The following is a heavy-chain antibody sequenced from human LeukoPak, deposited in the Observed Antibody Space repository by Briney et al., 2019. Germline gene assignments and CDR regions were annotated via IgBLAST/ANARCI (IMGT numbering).Heavy chain of an antibody. CDR1: GYTVTSSD. CDR2: MNPNSGNT. Sequence: SVKLSCTASGYTVTSSDTNWGRQATRHRLEWRGWMNPNSGNTGYAQKFQGRVTMTRNTSISTAYMELSSLRSEDTAVYYCAKGGMYGGYVWFDPWGQGTLVTVSS. V-gene: IGHV1-8*01. D-gene: IGHD5-12*01. J-gene: IGHJ5*02. CDR3: AKGGMYGGYVWFDP.